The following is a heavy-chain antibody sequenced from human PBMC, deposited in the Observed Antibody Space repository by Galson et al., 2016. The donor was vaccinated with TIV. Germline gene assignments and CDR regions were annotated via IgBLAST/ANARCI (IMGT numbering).Heavy chain of an antibody. Sequence: QSGAEVKKPGESLKISCKTSGNTFINSWIAWVRQMPGKGLECMGVIYFDDSETIYSSSFEGHVTISVDKSINTAYLHWNRLKASDSAMYYCARLGCGADCYSGVGKWGQGTLVTVAS. CDR3: ARLGCGADCYSGVGK. D-gene: IGHD2-21*01. J-gene: IGHJ4*02. CDR2: IYFDDSET. V-gene: IGHV5-51*01. CDR1: GNTFINSW.